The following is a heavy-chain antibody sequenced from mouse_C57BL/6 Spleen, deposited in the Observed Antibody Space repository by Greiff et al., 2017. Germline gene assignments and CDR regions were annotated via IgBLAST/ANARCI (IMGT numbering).Heavy chain of an antibody. D-gene: IGHD1-1*01. Sequence: EVMLVESGGGLVQPKGSLKFSCAASGFNFNTYAMHWVRQAPGKGLEWVARIRSKSSNYATYYAASVKDKFTISRDDSQSTLYLQMNNLITEDTAMYYCVRARDYYDVSWVAYWGQGTLVTVSA. CDR1: GFNFNTYA. V-gene: IGHV10-3*01. CDR2: IRSKSSNYAT. CDR3: VRARDYYDVSWVAY. J-gene: IGHJ3*01.